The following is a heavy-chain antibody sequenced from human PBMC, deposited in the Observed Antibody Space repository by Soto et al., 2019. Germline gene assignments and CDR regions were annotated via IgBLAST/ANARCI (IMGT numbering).Heavy chain of an antibody. CDR3: ARDPQPSSKDGMDV. Sequence: QVQLVESGRGVVQPGRSLRLSCAASGFTFSSYGMHWVRQAPGKGLEWVAVIWYDGSNKYYADSVKGRFTISRDNSKNTLYLQMNSLRAEDTAVYYCARDPQPSSKDGMDVWGQGTTVTVSS. D-gene: IGHD6-13*01. CDR2: IWYDGSNK. CDR1: GFTFSSYG. J-gene: IGHJ6*02. V-gene: IGHV3-33*01.